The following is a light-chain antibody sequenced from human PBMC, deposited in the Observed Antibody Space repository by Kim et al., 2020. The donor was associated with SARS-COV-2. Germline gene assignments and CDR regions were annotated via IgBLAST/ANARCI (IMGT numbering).Light chain of an antibody. CDR1: QGVSSSY. Sequence: EIVLTQSPGTLSLSSGERATLSCRASQGVSSSYLAWYQQKPGQPPRLLIYGASSRATGIPVRFSGSGSGTDFTLTISRLEPEDFAVYYCQQYGSSPQTFGQGTKVDIK. CDR2: GAS. CDR3: QQYGSSPQT. V-gene: IGKV3-20*01. J-gene: IGKJ1*01.